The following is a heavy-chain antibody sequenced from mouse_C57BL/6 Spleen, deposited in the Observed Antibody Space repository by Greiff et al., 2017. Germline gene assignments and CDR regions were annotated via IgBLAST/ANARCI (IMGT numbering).Heavy chain of an antibody. CDR2: INPNNGGT. Sequence: EVKLVESGPELVKPGASVKIPCKASGYTFTDYNMDWVKQSHGKSLEWIGDINPNNGGTIYNQKFKGKATLTVGKSSSTAYMELRSLTSEDTAVYYCARSNYSNHYFDYWGQGTTLTVSS. D-gene: IGHD2-5*01. CDR3: ARSNYSNHYFDY. J-gene: IGHJ2*01. V-gene: IGHV1-18*01. CDR1: GYTFTDYN.